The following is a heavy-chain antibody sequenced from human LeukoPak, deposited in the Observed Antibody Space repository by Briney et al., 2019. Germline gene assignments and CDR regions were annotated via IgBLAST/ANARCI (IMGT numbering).Heavy chain of an antibody. D-gene: IGHD3-10*01. CDR2: IKSKTDGGTT. CDR3: TTDFSIRSTVRGGLNWFDP. J-gene: IGHJ5*02. CDR1: GFTVSSNY. Sequence: GASLRLSCAVSGFTVSSNYISWVRQAPGKGLEWVCRIKSKTDGGTTDYAAPVKGRFTISRDDSKNTLYLQMNSLKTEDTAVYYCTTDFSIRSTVRGGLNWFDPWGQGTLVTVSS. V-gene: IGHV3-15*01.